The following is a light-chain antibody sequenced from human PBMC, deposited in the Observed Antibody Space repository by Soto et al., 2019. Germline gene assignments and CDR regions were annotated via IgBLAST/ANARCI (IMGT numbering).Light chain of an antibody. J-gene: IGKJ4*01. V-gene: IGKV3-15*01. CDR2: GAS. CDR1: QSVGSN. Sequence: EIVMTQSPATLSVSPGEGAILSCRASQSVGSNLAWYQQKRGQAPRLLIYGASTRATGIPVRFSGGGSETDFTLTISSLQSEDLAVYYCQQYSFWPPVTFGGGTKVEVK. CDR3: QQYSFWPPVT.